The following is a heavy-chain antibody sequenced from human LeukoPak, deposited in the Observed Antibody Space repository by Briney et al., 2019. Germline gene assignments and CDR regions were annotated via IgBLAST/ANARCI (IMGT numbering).Heavy chain of an antibody. D-gene: IGHD1/OR15-1a*01. V-gene: IGHV3-7*03. Sequence: GGSLRLSCAASGFTFTTHWMSWVRQAPGKGLEWVANIKQDGSDKHYLESVKGRFTISRDNAKNSLYLQMNSLRAEDTAVYYCATQRTSSGRHWFFDLWGRGTLVTVSA. CDR2: IKQDGSDK. CDR3: ATQRTSSGRHWFFDL. CDR1: GFTFTTHW. J-gene: IGHJ2*01.